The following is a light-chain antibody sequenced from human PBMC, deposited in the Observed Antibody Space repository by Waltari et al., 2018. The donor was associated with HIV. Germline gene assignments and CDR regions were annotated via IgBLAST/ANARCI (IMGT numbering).Light chain of an antibody. CDR1: QSVGSS. Sequence: EIVMTQSPGTLPVSPGERATLSCRASQSVGSSLAWYQQKPGQAPRLLIYGASDRATGIPARISGSGSGTEFTLTISSLQSEDFGVYYCQQYKSWPPWTFGQGTQVEIK. CDR3: QQYKSWPPWT. J-gene: IGKJ1*01. V-gene: IGKV3-15*01. CDR2: GAS.